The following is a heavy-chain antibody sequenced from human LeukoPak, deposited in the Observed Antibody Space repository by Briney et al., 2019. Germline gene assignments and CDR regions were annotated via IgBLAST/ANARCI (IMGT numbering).Heavy chain of an antibody. J-gene: IGHJ4*02. CDR3: TRDRSRAEDD. CDR2: INQGGSDK. CDR1: GITFSSHA. Sequence: GGSLRLSCAASGITFSSHAMSWVRQAPGKGLEWVANINQGGSDKYYVDSVKGRFTISRDNANNLLYLQMNSLRGEDTAVYYCTRDRSRAEDDWGQGTLVTVSS. D-gene: IGHD1-14*01. V-gene: IGHV3-7*01.